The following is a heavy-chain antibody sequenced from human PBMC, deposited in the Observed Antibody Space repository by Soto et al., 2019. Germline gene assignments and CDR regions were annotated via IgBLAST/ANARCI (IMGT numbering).Heavy chain of an antibody. CDR3: AKDSSRPPPYSGSYGVDY. CDR1: GFTFSSYG. J-gene: IGHJ4*02. D-gene: IGHD1-26*01. Sequence: PVGSLRLSCAASGFTFSSYGMHWVRQAPGKGLEWVAVISYDGSNKYYADSVKGRFTISRDNSKNTLYLQMNSLRAEDTAVYYCAKDSSRPPPYSGSYGVDYWGQGTLVTVSS. CDR2: ISYDGSNK. V-gene: IGHV3-30*18.